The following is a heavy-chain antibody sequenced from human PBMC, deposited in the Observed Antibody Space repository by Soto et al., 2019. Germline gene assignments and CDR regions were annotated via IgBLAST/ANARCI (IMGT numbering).Heavy chain of an antibody. J-gene: IGHJ5*02. V-gene: IGHV1-69*01. Sequence: QVQLVQSGAEVKKPGSSVKVSCKASGGTFSIYTISWVRQAPGQGLEWMGGSANSAQKFQGRLTVTADESTSTVYLELSSLTSEDTAVYYCAREGPPDIAWFVPGCQGTLVSVSS. CDR3: AREGPPDIAWFVP. CDR1: GGTFSIYT. CDR2: SA. D-gene: IGHD2-15*01.